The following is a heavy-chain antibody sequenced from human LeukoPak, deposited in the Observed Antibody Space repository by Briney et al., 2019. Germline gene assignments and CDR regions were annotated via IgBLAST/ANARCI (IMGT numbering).Heavy chain of an antibody. CDR1: GGYIITSGHY. J-gene: IGHJ5*02. V-gene: IGHV4-39*07. Sequence: SETLFLTCTVSGGYIITSGHYWGWIRQPPGKGLEWIGSIDYTGVTSTNPFFRSRMSISVDTSKKQFSLKLTSVTAADAAVYYCARERSSSGGHNWFDPWGQGTLVTVSS. CDR3: ARERSSSGGHNWFDP. CDR2: IDYTGVT. D-gene: IGHD4-23*01.